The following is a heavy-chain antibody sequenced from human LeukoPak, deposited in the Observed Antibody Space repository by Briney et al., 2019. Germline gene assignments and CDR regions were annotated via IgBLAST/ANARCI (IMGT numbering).Heavy chain of an antibody. Sequence: TGGFLRLSCAASGFTFSSYSMNWVRQAPGKGLEWVSYISSSSSTIYYADSVKGRFTISRDNAKNSLYLQMNSLRDEDTAVYYCARGPTVTTLMYYFDYWGQGTLVTVSS. CDR3: ARGPTVTTLMYYFDY. D-gene: IGHD4-11*01. CDR1: GFTFSSYS. V-gene: IGHV3-48*02. J-gene: IGHJ4*02. CDR2: ISSSSSTI.